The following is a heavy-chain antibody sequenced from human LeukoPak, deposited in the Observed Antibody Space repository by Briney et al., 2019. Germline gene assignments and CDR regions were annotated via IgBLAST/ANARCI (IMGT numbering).Heavy chain of an antibody. Sequence: NPSETLSLTCTVSGASIRSDTYYWAWIRQPPGKGLEWIGSSWSGATTYYNPSLTNRVTIAVDTSKNQFSLILPSVAAADTAVYYCARGRRGNYFQDYWGQGTLVTVSS. CDR3: ARGRRGNYFQDY. CDR2: SWSGATT. J-gene: IGHJ4*02. D-gene: IGHD1-26*01. CDR1: GASIRSDTYY. V-gene: IGHV4-39*07.